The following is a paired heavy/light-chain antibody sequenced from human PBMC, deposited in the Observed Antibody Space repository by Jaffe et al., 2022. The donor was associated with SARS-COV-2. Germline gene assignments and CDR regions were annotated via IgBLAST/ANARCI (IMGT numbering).Heavy chain of an antibody. CDR3: AREVGHIVVVTEGGNWFDP. Sequence: QVQLVQSGAEVKKPGASVKVSCKASGYTFTGYYMHWVRQAPGQGLEWMGRINPNSGGTNYAQKFQGRVTMTRDTSISTAYMELSRLRSDDTAVYYCAREVGHIVVVTEGGNWFDPWGQGTLVTVSS. J-gene: IGHJ5*02. CDR1: GYTFTGYY. V-gene: IGHV1-2*06. D-gene: IGHD2-21*02. CDR2: INPNSGGT.
Light chain of an antibody. CDR1: QSVSSN. Sequence: EIVMTQSPATLSVSPGERATLSCRASQSVSSNLAWYQQKPGQAPRLLIYGASTRATGIPARFSGSGSGTEFTLTISSLQSEDFAVYYCQQYNNWPTWTFGQGTKVEIK. CDR2: GAS. V-gene: IGKV3-15*01. CDR3: QQYNNWPTWT. J-gene: IGKJ1*01.